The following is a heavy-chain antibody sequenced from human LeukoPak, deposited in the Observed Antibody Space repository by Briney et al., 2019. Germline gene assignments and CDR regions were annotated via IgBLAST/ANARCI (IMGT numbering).Heavy chain of an antibody. CDR1: GFNFRDDW. V-gene: IGHV3-74*01. D-gene: IGHD1-26*01. CDR3: AREHRGAGATVDY. Sequence: PGGSLRLSCGAPGFNFRDDWMHWVRQAPGKGLVWLSGIKVNGDDIGYADSVRGRFTISRDNAKNTLYLQMNSLRAEDTAIYYCAREHRGAGATVDYWGQGTLVTVSS. J-gene: IGHJ4*02. CDR2: IKVNGDDI.